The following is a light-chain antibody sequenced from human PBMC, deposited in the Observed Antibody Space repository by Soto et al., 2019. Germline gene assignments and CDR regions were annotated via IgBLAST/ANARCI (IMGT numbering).Light chain of an antibody. CDR1: SSDVGTYNY. CDR2: DVT. CDR3: CSYAGSYTVV. V-gene: IGLV2-11*01. Sequence: QSVLTQPRSVSGSPGQSVTISCTGTSSDVGTYNYVSWYQLHPGKAPKLIIYDVTNRPSGVPDRFSGSKSGNTASLTISGLQAEDEADYYCCSYAGSYTVVFGGGTKLTVL. J-gene: IGLJ3*02.